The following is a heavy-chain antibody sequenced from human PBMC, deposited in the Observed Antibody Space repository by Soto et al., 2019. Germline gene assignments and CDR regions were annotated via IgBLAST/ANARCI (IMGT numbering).Heavy chain of an antibody. V-gene: IGHV3-21*01. CDR1: GFTFSGYS. CDR3: ARESEDLTSNFDY. J-gene: IGHJ4*02. CDR2: ISSTTNYI. Sequence: SLRLSCAASGFTFSGYSMNWVRQAPGKGLEWVSSISSTTNYIYYADSMKGRFTVSRDNAKNSVYLDMNSLSAEDTAVYYCARESEDLTSNFDYWGQGTLVTVSS.